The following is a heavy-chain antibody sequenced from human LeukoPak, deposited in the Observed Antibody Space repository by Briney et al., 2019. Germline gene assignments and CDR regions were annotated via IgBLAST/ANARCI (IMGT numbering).Heavy chain of an antibody. Sequence: GGSLRLSCEASGFTFGSHAMYWVRQAPGKGLEWVAGIFGSGGSPHYADPVKGRFTISRDNSRNTVYLQMNSLRAEDTAVYYCGKTTVGYSSGQKPAWPVDYWGQGTLVTVSS. CDR1: GFTFGSHA. CDR2: IFGSGGSP. V-gene: IGHV3-23*01. D-gene: IGHD5-18*01. J-gene: IGHJ4*02. CDR3: GKTTVGYSSGQKPAWPVDY.